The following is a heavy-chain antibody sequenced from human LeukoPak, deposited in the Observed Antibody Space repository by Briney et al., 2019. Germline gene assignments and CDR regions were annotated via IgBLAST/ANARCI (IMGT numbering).Heavy chain of an antibody. V-gene: IGHV1-2*02. J-gene: IGHJ6*02. Sequence: GASVKVSCKASGYTFTDYYMQWVRQAPGQGLEWIGCINPTSGGTTYAQKFQGRVSMTRDTSITTAYMELTSLRSDDTAVYYCATHQSDIYYGMYVWGQGTTVTVSS. CDR3: ATHQSDIYYGMYV. CDR2: INPTSGGT. D-gene: IGHD2-15*01. CDR1: GYTFTDYY.